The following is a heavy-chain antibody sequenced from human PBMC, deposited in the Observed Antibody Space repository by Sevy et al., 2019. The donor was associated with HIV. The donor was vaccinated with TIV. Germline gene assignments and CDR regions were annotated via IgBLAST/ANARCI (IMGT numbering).Heavy chain of an antibody. D-gene: IGHD5-12*01. CDR2: ILYDGFNK. Sequence: GGSLRLSCGASGFTFSRYGMHWVRQAPGKGLEWVAFILYDGFNKHYADSVKGRFTISRDNSTNTVYLQMNSLRTEDTAVYYCARDRVASSSYVPGYYYGMDVWGQGTTVTVSS. V-gene: IGHV3-30*03. CDR1: GFTFSRYG. J-gene: IGHJ6*02. CDR3: ARDRVASSSYVPGYYYGMDV.